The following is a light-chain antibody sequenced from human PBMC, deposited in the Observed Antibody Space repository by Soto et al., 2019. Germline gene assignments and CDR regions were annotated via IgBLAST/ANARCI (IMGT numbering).Light chain of an antibody. Sequence: ELVLTPSPDTLSVSPGARATLSCRASQSVSDRVVWYQQKSGQAPSLLIYAASTRATGIPSRISGSGSGTEFTLTISSLQPDDFATYYCQQYTSYPWTFGQGTNVDI. CDR3: QQYTSYPWT. CDR1: QSVSDR. J-gene: IGKJ1*01. V-gene: IGKV3-15*01. CDR2: AAS.